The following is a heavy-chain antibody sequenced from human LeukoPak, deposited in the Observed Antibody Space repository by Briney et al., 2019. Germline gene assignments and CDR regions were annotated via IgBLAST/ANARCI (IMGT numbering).Heavy chain of an antibody. Sequence: PSETLSLTCAVYGGSFSNYYWSWIRQPPGKGLEWIGEINDSGRINYNPSLMSRVTVSVDTSKNQFSLRLTSVTATDTTVYYCARRWNYGRNYYIDVWGNGATVSVSS. CDR1: GGSFSNYY. D-gene: IGHD1-7*01. CDR2: INDSGRI. V-gene: IGHV4-34*01. J-gene: IGHJ6*03. CDR3: ARRWNYGRNYYIDV.